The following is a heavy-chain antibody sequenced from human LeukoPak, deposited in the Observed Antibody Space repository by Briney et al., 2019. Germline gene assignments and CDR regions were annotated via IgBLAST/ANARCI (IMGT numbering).Heavy chain of an antibody. V-gene: IGHV3-30*18. CDR1: GFTFSSYA. CDR2: ISYDGSNK. D-gene: IGHD1-1*01. CDR3: AKLEPPKFDY. Sequence: GGSLRLSCAASGFTFSSYAMSWVRQAPGKGLEWVAVISYDGSNKYHADSVKGRFTISRDNSKNTLYLQMNSLRAEDTAVYYCAKLEPPKFDYWGQGTLVTVSS. J-gene: IGHJ4*02.